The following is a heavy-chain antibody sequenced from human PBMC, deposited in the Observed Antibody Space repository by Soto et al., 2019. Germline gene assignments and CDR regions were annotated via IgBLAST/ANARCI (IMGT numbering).Heavy chain of an antibody. V-gene: IGHV3-30-3*01. D-gene: IGHD2-15*01. J-gene: IGHJ4*02. CDR3: AREVDSSYYFDY. CDR2: ISYDGSNK. Sequence: PGGSLRLSCAASGFTFSSYAMHWVRQAPGKGLEWVAVISYDGSNKYYADSVKGRFTISRDNSKNTLYLQMNSLRAEDTAVYYCAREVDSSYYFDYWGQGTLVTVSS. CDR1: GFTFSSYA.